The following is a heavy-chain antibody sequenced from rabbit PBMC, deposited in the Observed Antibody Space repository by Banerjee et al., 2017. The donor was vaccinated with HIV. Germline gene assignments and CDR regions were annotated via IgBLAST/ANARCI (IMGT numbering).Heavy chain of an antibody. Sequence: VESGGGLVKPGASLTLTCKASGFSFSSGYYKCWVRQAPGKGLEWIACIYDGSTGSTYYASWAKGRFTISKSTSLNTVSLQMNSLTAADTATYFCARDGGWWNGYYGLWGPGTLVTVS. CDR2: IYDGSTGST. V-gene: IGHV1S40*01. D-gene: IGHD4-1*01. J-gene: IGHJ4*01. CDR3: ARDGGWWNGYYGL. CDR1: GFSFSSGYY.